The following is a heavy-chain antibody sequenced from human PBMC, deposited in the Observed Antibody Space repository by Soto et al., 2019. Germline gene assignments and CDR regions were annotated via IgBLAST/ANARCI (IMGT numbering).Heavy chain of an antibody. CDR1: GGTFSSYS. V-gene: IGHV1-69*13. J-gene: IGHJ6*02. Sequence: GASVKVSCKASGGTFSSYSISWVRHAPGQGLEWMGGIIPIFGTANYAQKFQGRVTITADESTSTAYMELSSLRSEDTAVYYCARGGSSSNYYYYGMDVWGQGTTVTVSS. D-gene: IGHD6-6*01. CDR2: IIPIFGTA. CDR3: ARGGSSSNYYYYGMDV.